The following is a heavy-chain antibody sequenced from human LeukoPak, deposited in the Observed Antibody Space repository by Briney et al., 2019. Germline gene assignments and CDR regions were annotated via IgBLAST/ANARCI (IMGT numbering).Heavy chain of an antibody. J-gene: IGHJ4*02. CDR1: GFTLNNYW. CDR3: ARATDY. Sequence: GGSLRLSCAASGFTLNNYWMHWVRQAPGKGLVWVSRIKSDGQITTYADSVKGRFTISRDNSKNTLYLQMNSLRAEDTAVYYCARATDYWGQGTLVTVSS. D-gene: IGHD4-17*01. CDR2: IKSDGQIT. V-gene: IGHV3-74*01.